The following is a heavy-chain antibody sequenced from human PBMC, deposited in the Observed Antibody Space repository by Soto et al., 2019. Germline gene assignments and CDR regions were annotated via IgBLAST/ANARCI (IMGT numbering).Heavy chain of an antibody. J-gene: IGHJ3*02. CDR1: GCSISTGSYY. CDR3: ARVGRSGSGLRFLEWRNAINAFDI. Sequence: SETLSLTCTVSGCSISTGSYYWSWIRQPPGKGLEWIGYIYYSGSTNYNPSLKSRVTISVDTSKNQFSLKLSSVTAADTAVYYCARVGRSGSGLRFLEWRNAINAFDIWGQGTMVT. CDR2: IYYSGST. D-gene: IGHD3-3*01. V-gene: IGHV4-61*01.